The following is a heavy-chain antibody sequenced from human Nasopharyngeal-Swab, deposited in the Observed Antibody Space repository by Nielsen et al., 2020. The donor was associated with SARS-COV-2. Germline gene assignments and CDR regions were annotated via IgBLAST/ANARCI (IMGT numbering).Heavy chain of an antibody. J-gene: IGHJ4*02. D-gene: IGHD2-2*01. CDR3: AKESSTYYYDN. Sequence: GESLKISCAASGFTFRNHGMHWVRQAPGKGLEWVAIISSGGRTQVYADSVEGRFTISRDDPENTLYPQMNSLRPEDTAVYYCAKESSTYYYDNWGQGTLVTVSS. CDR2: ISSGGRTQ. V-gene: IGHV3-30*18. CDR1: GFTFRNHG.